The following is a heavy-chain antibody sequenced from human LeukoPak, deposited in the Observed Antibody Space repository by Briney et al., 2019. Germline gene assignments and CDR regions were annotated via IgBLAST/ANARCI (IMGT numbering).Heavy chain of an antibody. J-gene: IGHJ4*02. CDR2: IYSGGST. D-gene: IGHD6-13*01. V-gene: IGHV3-53*01. Sequence: GGSLRLSCAASGFTVSSNYMSWVRQAPGKGLEWGSVIYSGGSTYYADSVKGRFTISRDNSKNTLHLQRNSRRAEDTAVYSCARDHRDSSWSGYFDYCGQGTLVTVSS. CDR3: ARDHRDSSWSGYFDY. CDR1: GFTVSSNY.